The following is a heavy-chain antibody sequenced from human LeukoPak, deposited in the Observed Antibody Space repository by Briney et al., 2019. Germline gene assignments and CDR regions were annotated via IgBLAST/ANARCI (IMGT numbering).Heavy chain of an antibody. CDR1: GFTFSSYW. J-gene: IGHJ3*02. V-gene: IGHV3-7*01. CDR3: ARNLYMVDDAFDI. Sequence: GGSLRLSCAASGFTFSSYWMSWVRQAPGKGLEWVANIKQDGSEKYYVDSVKGRFTISRDNAKNSLYLQMNSLRAEDTAVYYCARNLYMVDDAFDIWGQGTMVTVPS. D-gene: IGHD3-10*01. CDR2: IKQDGSEK.